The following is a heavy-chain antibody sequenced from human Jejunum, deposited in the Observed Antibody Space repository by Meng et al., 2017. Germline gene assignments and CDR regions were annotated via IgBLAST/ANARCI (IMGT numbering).Heavy chain of an antibody. V-gene: IGHV3-11*04. D-gene: IGHD3-22*01. Sequence: GESLKISCAASGFSFSDHYMTWIRQAPGKGLEWISYISGSGTTLYYADSVKGRFTISRDNAKNSLFLQMNSLRGDDTAVYYCARGHYYDSDGYSNYYYIMDVWGQGNTVNGAS. J-gene: IGHJ6*02. CDR3: ARGHYYDSDGYSNYYYIMDV. CDR2: ISGSGTTL. CDR1: GFSFSDHY.